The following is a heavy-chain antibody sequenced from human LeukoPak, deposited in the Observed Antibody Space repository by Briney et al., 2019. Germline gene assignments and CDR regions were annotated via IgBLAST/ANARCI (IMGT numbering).Heavy chain of an antibody. Sequence: HPGGSLRLSCAASGFTVSSSYMSWVRQAPGKGLEWVSVIYSGGRTSYADSVKGRFTVSRDNSKNTLYLQMNSLRAEDTAVYYCAKRARPFGGGFDYWGQGTLVSVSS. J-gene: IGHJ4*02. D-gene: IGHD3-16*01. CDR3: AKRARPFGGGFDY. CDR2: IYSGGRT. CDR1: GFTVSSSY. V-gene: IGHV3-53*01.